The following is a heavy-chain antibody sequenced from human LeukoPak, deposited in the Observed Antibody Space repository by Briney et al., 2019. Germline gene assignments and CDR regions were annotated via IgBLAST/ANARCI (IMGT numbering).Heavy chain of an antibody. V-gene: IGHV3-9*01. CDR1: GFTFEDYA. Sequence: GGSLRLSCAASGFTFEDYAMHWVRQAPGEGLEWVSGISWKSGSIGYADSVKGRFTISRDNAKNSLYLQMDSLSAEDTALYYYAKAYDFWTGYLDYWGQGTLVTVSS. CDR2: ISWKSGSI. D-gene: IGHD3-3*01. J-gene: IGHJ4*02. CDR3: AKAYDFWTGYLDY.